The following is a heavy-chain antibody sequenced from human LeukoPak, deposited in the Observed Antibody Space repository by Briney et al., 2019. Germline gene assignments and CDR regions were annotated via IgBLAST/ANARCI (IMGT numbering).Heavy chain of an antibody. CDR1: GYSFTSYW. J-gene: IGHJ4*02. CDR3: ARPTGYSSGWYGPVYFDY. CDR2: IYPGDSDT. Sequence: GASLKISCKGSGYSFTSYWIGSVRQMPGKGLEWMGIIYPGDSDTRYTPSFQVPVTISADKSIITPYLHWSSLNASDTAMYYCARPTGYSSGWYGPVYFDYWGQGTLVTVSS. D-gene: IGHD6-19*01. V-gene: IGHV5-51*01.